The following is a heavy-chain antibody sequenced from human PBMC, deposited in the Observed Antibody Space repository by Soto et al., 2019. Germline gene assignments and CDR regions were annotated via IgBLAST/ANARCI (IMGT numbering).Heavy chain of an antibody. V-gene: IGHV1-46*01. CDR3: ARNFLIVVVPAAIDYYYYGMYV. CDR1: GYTFTSYY. J-gene: IGHJ6*02. D-gene: IGHD2-2*01. Sequence: ASVKVSCKASGYTFTSYYMHWVRQAPGQGLEWMGIINPSGGSTSYAQKFQGRVTMTRDTSTSTVYMELSSLRSEDTAVYYCARNFLIVVVPAAIDYYYYGMYVWGQGTTVTVSS. CDR2: INPSGGST.